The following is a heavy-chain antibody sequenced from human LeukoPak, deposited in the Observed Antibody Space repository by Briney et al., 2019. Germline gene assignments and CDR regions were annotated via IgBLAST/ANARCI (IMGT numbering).Heavy chain of an antibody. D-gene: IGHD1-14*01. CDR2: IYHSGIT. Sequence: SETLSLICAVSGYSISSGYYWGWIRQSPGKGLEWIGNIYHSGITHYNPSLQGRITLSVDTSKNQFSLNLSSVTAADTAVYYCTRFSTASSRPAYYWGQGTLVIVSS. J-gene: IGHJ4*02. CDR3: TRFSTASSRPAYY. V-gene: IGHV4-38-2*01. CDR1: GYSISSGYY.